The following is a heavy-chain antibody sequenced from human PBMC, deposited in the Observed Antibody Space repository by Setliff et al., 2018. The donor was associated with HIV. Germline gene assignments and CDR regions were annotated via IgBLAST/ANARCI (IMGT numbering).Heavy chain of an antibody. Sequence: PGGSLRLSCAASGFTFSSFGMHWVRQAPGKGLEWVAAIWYDGTNKYYRNSVKGRFTISRDDSKNTLYLQMNSLRAEDTAVYYCARVEGVDFWSGYSPFNYWGQGTLVTVSS. CDR3: ARVEGVDFWSGYSPFNY. V-gene: IGHV3-30*19. CDR1: GFTFSSFG. J-gene: IGHJ4*02. CDR2: IWYDGTNK. D-gene: IGHD3-3*01.